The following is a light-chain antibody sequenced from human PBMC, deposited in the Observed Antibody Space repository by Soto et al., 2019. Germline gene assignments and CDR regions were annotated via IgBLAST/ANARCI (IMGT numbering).Light chain of an antibody. CDR2: GAS. J-gene: IGKJ4*01. Sequence: EVVMTQSPASLSVSPGERATLSCRASQSVGKKLAWYQQRPGQAPRLLFYGASNRATGVPARFGGSGSGTEFTLTISSLQSEDFAVYSCQQYDNWSPTFGGGTKVDIK. V-gene: IGKV3-15*01. CDR3: QQYDNWSPT. CDR1: QSVGKK.